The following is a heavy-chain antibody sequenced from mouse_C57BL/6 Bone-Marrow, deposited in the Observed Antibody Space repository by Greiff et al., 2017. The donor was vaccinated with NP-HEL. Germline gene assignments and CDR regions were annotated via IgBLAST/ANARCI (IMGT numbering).Heavy chain of an antibody. CDR2: IDPSDSYT. CDR3: AIAEDFDY. V-gene: IGHV1-50*01. CDR1: GYTFTSYW. D-gene: IGHD1-1*01. Sequence: QVQLKQPGAELVKPGASVKLSCKASGYTFTSYWMQWVKQRPGQGLEWIGEIDPSDSYTNYNQKFKGKATLTVDTSSSTAYMQLSSLTSEDSAVYYCAIAEDFDYWGQGTTLTVSS. J-gene: IGHJ2*01.